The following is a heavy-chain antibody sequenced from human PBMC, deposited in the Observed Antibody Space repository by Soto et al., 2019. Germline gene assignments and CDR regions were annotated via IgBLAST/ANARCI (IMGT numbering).Heavy chain of an antibody. Sequence: QVQLQESGPGLVKPSETLSLTCTVSGGSVSSGSYYWSWIRQPPGKGLEWIGYIYYSGSTNYNPPLKSRVTISVDTSKNQFSLKLSSVTAADTAVYYCARVPGGYNRRGFDYWGQGTLVTVSS. CDR2: IYYSGST. CDR1: GGSVSSGSYY. CDR3: ARVPGGYNRRGFDY. V-gene: IGHV4-61*01. D-gene: IGHD5-12*01. J-gene: IGHJ4*02.